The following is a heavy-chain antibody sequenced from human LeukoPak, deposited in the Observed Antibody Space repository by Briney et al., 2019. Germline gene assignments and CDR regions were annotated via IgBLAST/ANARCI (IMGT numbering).Heavy chain of an antibody. V-gene: IGHV1-8*01. CDR1: GYPLTRYD. J-gene: IGHJ6*03. CDR3: ARGLIAAAGSGDYNDYMDV. D-gene: IGHD6-13*01. CDR2: KNPNSVKT. Sequence: VASVKASCKASGYPLTRYDINWVPQATRQGLEWMGGKNPNSVKTANTQNFQGRAPMPRNPPISTPHMALSRPRPHDPPVYYLARGLIAAAGSGDYNDYMDVWGKGTTVTVSS.